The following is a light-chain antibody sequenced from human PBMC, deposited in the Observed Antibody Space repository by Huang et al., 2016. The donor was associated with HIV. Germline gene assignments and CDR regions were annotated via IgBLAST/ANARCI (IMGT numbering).Light chain of an antibody. V-gene: IGKV3-15*01. J-gene: IGKJ2*01. CDR1: QGVGSN. CDR2: GAS. Sequence: EIVMTQSPATRSVSPGERVTLSGRATQGVGSNLAWYHQKPGQAPRLLIYGASTRATGIPARFSGGGSGAEFTLTISSLQSEDFALYYCQQNYNWPYTFGQGTKLEIK. CDR3: QQNYNWPYT.